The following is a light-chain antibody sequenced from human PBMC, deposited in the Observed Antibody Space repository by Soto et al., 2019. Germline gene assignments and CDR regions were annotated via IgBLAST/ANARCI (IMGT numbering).Light chain of an antibody. CDR1: SSNIGTNY. CDR3: AAWDDRLRGLYV. V-gene: IGLV1-47*01. J-gene: IGLJ1*01. Sequence: SVLTQPPSASGTPGQRVTISCSGSSSNIGTNYVYWYQQLPGTAPKLLIYRNNQRPSGVPDRFSGSKSGTSASLAISGLRSEDEADYYCAAWDDRLRGLYVFGIGTKVTV. CDR2: RNN.